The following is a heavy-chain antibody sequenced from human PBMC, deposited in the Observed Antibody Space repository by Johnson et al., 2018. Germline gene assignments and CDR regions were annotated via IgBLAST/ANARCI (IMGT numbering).Heavy chain of an antibody. J-gene: IGHJ3*02. CDR1: GFTFSDYA. V-gene: IGHV3-30-3*01. Sequence: QVQLVESGGGVVQPGRSLRLSCVASGFTFSDYAMHWVRQAPGKGLEWVAVMSYDGTNDYYVDSVRGRCTISRDTSKNPLYLQMNTLRLGDTAVYSCERVRSLTPWNGALYIWGQRTMATVAS. D-gene: IGHD1-1*01. CDR3: ERVRSLTPWNGALYI. CDR2: MSYDGTND.